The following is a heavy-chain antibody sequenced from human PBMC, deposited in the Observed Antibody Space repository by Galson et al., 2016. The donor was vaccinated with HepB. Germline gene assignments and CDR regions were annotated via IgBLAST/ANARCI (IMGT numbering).Heavy chain of an antibody. V-gene: IGHV3-64D*06. CDR2: ISTKGDST. CDR1: GFTFSKYV. J-gene: IGHJ6*04. CDR3: VKEGGYSSSWSAAYYGMDV. D-gene: IGHD6-13*01. Sequence: SLRLSCAASGFTFSKYVMHWVRRAPGKGLEFVSVISTKGDSTYYADSVKGRFTISRDNSKNKLYLQMSSLKTEDTAVYYCVKEGGYSSSWSAAYYGMDVWVKGTTVSVS.